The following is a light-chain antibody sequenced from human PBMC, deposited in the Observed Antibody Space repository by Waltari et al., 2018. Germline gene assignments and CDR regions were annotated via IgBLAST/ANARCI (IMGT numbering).Light chain of an antibody. J-gene: IGLJ3*02. V-gene: IGLV2-14*03. Sequence: QSALTPPASVSGSPGQSIAISCIGTSSDVGSYKYVSWYQQFPGKAPKLMIYEVSNRPSGVSDRFSGSKSGNTASLTISGLQAEDEADYYCTSYTSRSTWVFGGGTKVTVL. CDR2: EVS. CDR1: SSDVGSYKY. CDR3: TSYTSRSTWV.